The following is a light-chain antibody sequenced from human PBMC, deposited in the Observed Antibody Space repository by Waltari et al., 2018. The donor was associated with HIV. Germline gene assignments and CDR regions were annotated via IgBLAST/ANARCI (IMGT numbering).Light chain of an antibody. J-gene: IGKJ5*01. CDR3: QQTYSVSIT. CDR1: QNLKTF. CDR2: GVS. V-gene: IGKV1-39*01. Sequence: QLTQSPSSLSASLGDKVTITCRASQNLKTFLNWYQLRPGKAPRLLIYGVSGLPTGVPSRFTGGGSGADFTLTINNLQPEDFASYFCQQTYSVSITFGPGTRVEI.